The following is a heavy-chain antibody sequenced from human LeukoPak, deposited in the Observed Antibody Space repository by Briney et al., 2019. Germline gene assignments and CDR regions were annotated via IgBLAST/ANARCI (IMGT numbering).Heavy chain of an antibody. J-gene: IGHJ3*02. CDR1: GFTFSSYA. CDR3: ARGMDDDAFDI. D-gene: IGHD1-1*01. Sequence: PGGSLRLSCAASGFTFSSYAMHWVRQAPGKGLEYVSAISSNGGSTYYANSVKGRFTISRDNSKNTLYLQMGSLRAEDMAVYYCARGMDDDAFDIWGRGTMVTVSS. CDR2: ISSNGGST. V-gene: IGHV3-64*01.